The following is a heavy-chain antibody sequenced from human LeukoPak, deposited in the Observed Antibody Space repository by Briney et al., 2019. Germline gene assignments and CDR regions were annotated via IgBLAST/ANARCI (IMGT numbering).Heavy chain of an antibody. CDR1: GGSISSYY. CDR3: AELEPRLDAFDI. V-gene: IGHV4-59*01. J-gene: IGHJ3*02. Sequence: SETLSLTCTVSGGSISSYYWGWIRQPPGKGLEWIGYIHYSGSTNYNPSLKSRVTISVDTSKNQFSLKLSSVTAADTAVYYCAELEPRLDAFDIWGQGTMVTVSS. CDR2: IHYSGST. D-gene: IGHD1-1*01.